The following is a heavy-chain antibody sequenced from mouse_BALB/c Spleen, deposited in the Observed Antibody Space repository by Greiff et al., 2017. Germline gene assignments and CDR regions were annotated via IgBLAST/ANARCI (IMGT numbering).Heavy chain of an antibody. V-gene: IGHV6-6*02. J-gene: IGHJ3*01. D-gene: IGHD2-2*01. CDR2: IRLKSNNYAT. CDR3: TSIYYGYDHAY. Sequence: EVKLVESGGGLVQPGGSMKLSCVASGFTFSNYWMNWVRQSPEKGLEWVAEIRLKSNNYATHYAESVKGRFTISREDSKSSVYLQMNNLRAEDTGIYYCTSIYYGYDHAYWGQGTLVTVSA. CDR1: GFTFSNYW.